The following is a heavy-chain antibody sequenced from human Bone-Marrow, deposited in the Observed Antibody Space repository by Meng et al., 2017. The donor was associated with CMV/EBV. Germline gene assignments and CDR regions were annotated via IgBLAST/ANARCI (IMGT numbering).Heavy chain of an antibody. V-gene: IGHV4-34*01. CDR2: INHSGST. CDR1: GGSFSGYY. D-gene: IGHD2-2*01. Sequence: SETLSLTCAVYGGSFSGYYWSWIRQPPGKGLEWIGEINHSGSTNYNPSLKSRVTISVDTSKNQFSLKLSSVTAADTAVYYCARGLVVPAPYGMDVWAQGTTVTVSS. J-gene: IGHJ6*02. CDR3: ARGLVVPAPYGMDV.